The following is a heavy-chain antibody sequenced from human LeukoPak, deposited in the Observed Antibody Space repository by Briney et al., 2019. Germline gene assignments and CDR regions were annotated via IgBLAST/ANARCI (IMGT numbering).Heavy chain of an antibody. J-gene: IGHJ4*02. V-gene: IGHV3-13*04. Sequence: PGGSLRLSCAASGFTFSSYDFHWVRQPTGKGLKWVSAIGTVDNHYFPASVKGRFTISKENAKTSLFLQMNSMRAGDTAVYYCVRERLDDSSGKALQYFDYWGEGTLVTV. CDR2: IGTVDNH. D-gene: IGHD3-22*01. CDR1: GFTFSSYD. CDR3: VRERLDDSSGKALQYFDY.